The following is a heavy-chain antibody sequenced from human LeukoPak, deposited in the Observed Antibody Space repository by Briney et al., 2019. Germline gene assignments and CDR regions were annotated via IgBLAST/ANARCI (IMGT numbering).Heavy chain of an antibody. CDR2: IYYSGST. D-gene: IGHD3-10*01. Sequence: PSETLSLTCTVSGGSISSSSYYWGWLRQPPGTGLEWFGSIYYSGSTYYNPSLKSRVTISVDTSKNQFSLKLSSVTAADTAVYYCARTYYYGSVDDAIDIWGQGTMVTVSS. CDR3: ARTYYYGSVDDAIDI. J-gene: IGHJ3*02. V-gene: IGHV4-39*01. CDR1: GGSISSSSYY.